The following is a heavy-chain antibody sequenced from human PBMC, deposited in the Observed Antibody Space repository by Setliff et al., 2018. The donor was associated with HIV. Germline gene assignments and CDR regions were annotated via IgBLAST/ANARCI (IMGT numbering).Heavy chain of an antibody. CDR1: GYTFTNFY. CDR2: IIPIFGTA. Sequence: GASVKVSCKASGYTFTNFYMHWVRQAPGQGLEWMGGIIPIFGTANYAQKFQGRVTITADESTSTAYMELSSLRSEDTAVYYCARVPPYYDSSGYYEYYYYGMDVWGQGTTVTVSS. V-gene: IGHV1-69*13. D-gene: IGHD3-22*01. CDR3: ARVPPYYDSSGYYEYYYYGMDV. J-gene: IGHJ6*02.